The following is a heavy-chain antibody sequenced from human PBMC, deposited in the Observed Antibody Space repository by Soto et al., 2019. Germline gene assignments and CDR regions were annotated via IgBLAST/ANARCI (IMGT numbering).Heavy chain of an antibody. Sequence: SVKVSCKASGGTFTSSAVQWVRQARGQRLEWIGWTVVGSGNTNYAQKFQERVTITRDMSTSTAYMELSSLRSEDTAVYYCAADWYGSGSYYNYWGQGTLVTVSS. D-gene: IGHD3-10*01. CDR3: AADWYGSGSYYNY. J-gene: IGHJ4*02. V-gene: IGHV1-58*01. CDR2: TVVGSGNT. CDR1: GGTFTSSA.